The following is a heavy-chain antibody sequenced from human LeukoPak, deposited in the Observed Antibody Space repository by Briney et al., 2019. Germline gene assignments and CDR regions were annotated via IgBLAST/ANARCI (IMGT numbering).Heavy chain of an antibody. CDR2: TSASGGRT. CDR1: GFTFDSYD. J-gene: IGHJ6*04. D-gene: IGHD3-10*01. Sequence: GGSLGLSCAASGFTFDSYDMSWVRQAPGKGLEWVSGTSASGGRTYYADSVKGRFTISRDNSKNTLYLQMNSLRAEDTAVYYCTLTLVRGRVYGMDVWGEGTTVTVSS. CDR3: TLTLVRGRVYGMDV. V-gene: IGHV3-23*01.